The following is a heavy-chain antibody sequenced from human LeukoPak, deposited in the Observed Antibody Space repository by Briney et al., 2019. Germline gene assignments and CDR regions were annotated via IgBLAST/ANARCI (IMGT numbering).Heavy chain of an antibody. CDR3: ARGYDSSGYYY. V-gene: IGHV3-21*01. Sequence: GGSLRLSCAASGFTFSSYSMNWVRQAPGKGLEWVLSISSSSSYIYYADSVKGRFTISRDNAKNSLYLQMNSLRAEDTAVYYCARGYDSSGYYYWGQGTLVTVSS. D-gene: IGHD3-22*01. CDR1: GFTFSSYS. J-gene: IGHJ4*02. CDR2: ISSSSSYI.